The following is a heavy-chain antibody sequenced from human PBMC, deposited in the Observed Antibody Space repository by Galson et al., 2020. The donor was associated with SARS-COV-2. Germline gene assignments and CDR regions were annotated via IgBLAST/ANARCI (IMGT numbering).Heavy chain of an antibody. CDR1: GFTFSSYG. CDR3: AKVGADRKYHLHYYYYMDV. V-gene: IGHV3-30*18. Sequence: GGSLRLCCPASGFTFSSYGMHWVRQAPGKGLEWVAVISYDGSNKYYADSVKGRFTISRDNSKNTLYLQMNSLRAEDTAVYYCAKVGADRKYHLHYYYYMDVWGKGTTVTVSS. D-gene: IGHD2-2*01. CDR2: ISYDGSNK. J-gene: IGHJ6*03.